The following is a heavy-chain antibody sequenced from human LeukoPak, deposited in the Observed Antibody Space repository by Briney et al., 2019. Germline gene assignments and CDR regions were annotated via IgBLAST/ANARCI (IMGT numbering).Heavy chain of an antibody. CDR2: IWYDGSNT. V-gene: IGHV3-33*06. CDR3: AKVRDGYNSPIDY. CDR1: GFTFSSYG. J-gene: IGHJ4*02. Sequence: GRSLRLSCAASGFTFSSYGMHWVRQAPGKGLEWVAVIWYDGSNTYYADSVKGRFTISRDNSKNTLYLQMNSLRAEDTAIYYCAKVRDGYNSPIDYWGQGTLVTVSS. D-gene: IGHD5-24*01.